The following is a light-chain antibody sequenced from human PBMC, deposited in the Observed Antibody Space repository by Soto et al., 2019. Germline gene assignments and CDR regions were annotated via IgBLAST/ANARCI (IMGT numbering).Light chain of an antibody. CDR1: SSDLGYYNY. V-gene: IGLV2-8*01. Sequence: QSALTQPPSASGSPGQSVTISCTGTSSDLGYYNYVSWYQRRPGKAPKLLIYEVTKRPSGVPDRFSASKSGNTASLTVSGLQPEDEADYYCSSYAGSDNFMVFGGGTQLTVL. CDR2: EVT. J-gene: IGLJ2*01. CDR3: SSYAGSDNFMV.